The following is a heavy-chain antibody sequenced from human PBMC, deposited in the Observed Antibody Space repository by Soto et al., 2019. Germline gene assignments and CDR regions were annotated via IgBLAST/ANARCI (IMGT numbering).Heavy chain of an antibody. V-gene: IGHV3-23*01. CDR1: GFTFSSYA. Sequence: EVQLLESGGGLVQPGGSLRLSCAASGFTFSSYAMSWVRQAPGKGLEWVSAISGSGGSTYYADSVKGRFTISRDNSKNTLYLQMNSLRAEDTAVYYCATPSLGCSSISCFDYWGQGTLVTVSS. J-gene: IGHJ4*02. CDR2: ISGSGGST. CDR3: ATPSLGCSSISCFDY. D-gene: IGHD2-2*01.